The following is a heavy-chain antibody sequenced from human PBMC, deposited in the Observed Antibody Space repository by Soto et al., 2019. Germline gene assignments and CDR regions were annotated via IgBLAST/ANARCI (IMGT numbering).Heavy chain of an antibody. CDR2: ISGSGGST. CDR1: GFTFSSYA. CDR3: AKHVVVPAAMPHDAFDI. J-gene: IGHJ3*02. D-gene: IGHD2-2*01. Sequence: GGSLRLSCSASGFTFSSYAMHWVRQAPGKGLEWVSAISGSGGSTYYADSVKGRFTISRDNSKNTLYLQMNSLRAEDTAVYYCAKHVVVPAAMPHDAFDIWGQGTMVTVSS. V-gene: IGHV3-23*01.